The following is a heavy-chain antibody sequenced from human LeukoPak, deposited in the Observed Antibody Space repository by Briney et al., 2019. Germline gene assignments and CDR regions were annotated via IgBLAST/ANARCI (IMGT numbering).Heavy chain of an antibody. CDR1: GGSISSSLYH. D-gene: IGHD2-8*01. V-gene: IGHV4-39*07. Sequence: PSETLSLTCTVSGGSISSSLYHWGWIRQSPGKNLEWLGSIYYTGTTHYNPSLKSRVTISVDTSKNQFSLKLSSVTAADTAVYYCARVGARLGYCTNGVCYRGFDPWGQGTLVTVSS. CDR2: IYYTGTT. J-gene: IGHJ5*02. CDR3: ARVGARLGYCTNGVCYRGFDP.